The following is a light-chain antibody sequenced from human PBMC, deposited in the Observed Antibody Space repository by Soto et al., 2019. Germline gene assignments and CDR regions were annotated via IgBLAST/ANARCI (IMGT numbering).Light chain of an antibody. CDR1: QSVSSN. V-gene: IGKV3-15*01. J-gene: IGKJ1*01. Sequence: EVVMTQSPATLSVSLGDRATLSCRASQSVSSNLALYQQKPGQGPRLLIYGASTRATCIPARFSGSGSGTEFTLTISSLQSEDFAVYYCQQYNNWPRTFGQGTKVDIK. CDR2: GAS. CDR3: QQYNNWPRT.